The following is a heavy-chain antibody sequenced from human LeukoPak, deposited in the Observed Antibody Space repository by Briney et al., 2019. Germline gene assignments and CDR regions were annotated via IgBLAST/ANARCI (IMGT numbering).Heavy chain of an antibody. J-gene: IGHJ4*02. Sequence: ASVKVSCKASGYTFTGYYMHWVRQAPGQGLEWMGWINPNSGGTNYAQKFQGRVTMTRDTSISTAYMELSRLRFDDTAVYYCARDRYYYGSGSLSYWGQGTLVTVSS. CDR2: INPNSGGT. V-gene: IGHV1-2*02. D-gene: IGHD3-10*01. CDR1: GYTFTGYY. CDR3: ARDRYYYGSGSLSY.